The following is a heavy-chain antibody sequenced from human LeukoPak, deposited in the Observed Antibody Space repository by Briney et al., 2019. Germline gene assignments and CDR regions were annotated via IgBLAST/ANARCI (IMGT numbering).Heavy chain of an antibody. V-gene: IGHV4-34*01. CDR3: ARTFRESYYDFWSGYSTLDY. J-gene: IGHJ4*02. Sequence: SETLSLTCAVYGGSFSGYYWSWIRQPPGKGLEWIGEINHSGSTNYNPSLKSQVTISVDTSKNRFSLKLSSVTAADTAVYYCARTFRESYYDFWSGYSTLDYWGQGTLVTVSS. CDR2: INHSGST. D-gene: IGHD3-3*01. CDR1: GGSFSGYY.